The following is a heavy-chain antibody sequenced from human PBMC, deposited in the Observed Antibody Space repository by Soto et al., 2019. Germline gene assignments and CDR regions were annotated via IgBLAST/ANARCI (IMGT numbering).Heavy chain of an antibody. Sequence: PGGSLRLSCAGSGFTFSSYAMSWVRQAPGKGLEWVSSISDSGGSTYYADSVKGRFTISRDNSKNTLYVQMNSLRAEDTAVYYSAKDRGIIAAGSDYWGQGTLVTVSS. CDR1: GFTFSSYA. J-gene: IGHJ4*02. V-gene: IGHV3-23*01. D-gene: IGHD6-13*01. CDR3: AKDRGIIAAGSDY. CDR2: ISDSGGST.